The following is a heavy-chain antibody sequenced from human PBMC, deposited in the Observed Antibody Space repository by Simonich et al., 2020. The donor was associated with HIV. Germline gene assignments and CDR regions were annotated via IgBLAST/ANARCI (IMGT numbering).Heavy chain of an antibody. J-gene: IGHJ1*01. CDR3: ARAGVRQWLVQYLQH. CDR1: GYTFSSYG. Sequence: QVQLVQSGAEVKKPGASVKVSCKASGYTFSSYGINWVRQAPGQGLEWMGWINPNSGDTKSAQHFQGRVTMTRDTSISTAYMELSRLTSDDTAIFYCARAGVRQWLVQYLQHWGQGTLVSVSS. V-gene: IGHV1-2*02. CDR2: INPNSGDT. D-gene: IGHD6-19*01.